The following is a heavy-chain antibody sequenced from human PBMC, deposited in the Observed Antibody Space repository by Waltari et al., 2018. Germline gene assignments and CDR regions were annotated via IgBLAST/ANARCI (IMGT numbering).Heavy chain of an antibody. J-gene: IGHJ4*02. CDR2: ISSSGSTR. V-gene: IGHV3-48*03. D-gene: IGHD3-22*01. Sequence: EVQLVESGGGLVQPGGSLRLSCAASGFTFGSFEMNWVRQAPGKGLEWVSSISSSGSTRYYADSVKGRFTISRDNAKNSLYLQMNSLRAEDTAVYYCALEGGYLKAFDYWGQGTLVTVSS. CDR3: ALEGGYLKAFDY. CDR1: GFTFGSFE.